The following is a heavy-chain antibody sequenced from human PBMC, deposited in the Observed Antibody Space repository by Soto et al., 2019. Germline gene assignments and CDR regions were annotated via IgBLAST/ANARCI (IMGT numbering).Heavy chain of an antibody. D-gene: IGHD1-20*01. CDR2: VYHTGNT. CDR3: AREQYNWKL. Sequence: SETLSLTCSVSGVSITSYYWTWIRHSPGKGLEWIGYVYHTGNTYYNPPLKSRVTISLDTSKNQVSLRLRSVTAADTAVYYCAREQYNWKLWGQGTLVTVSS. J-gene: IGHJ4*02. CDR1: GVSITSYY. V-gene: IGHV4-59*01.